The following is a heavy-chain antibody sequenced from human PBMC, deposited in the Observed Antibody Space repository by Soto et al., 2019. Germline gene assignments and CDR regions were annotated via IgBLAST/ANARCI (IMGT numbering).Heavy chain of an antibody. CDR3: ARGFLEWLSPSFDY. CDR1: GYTFTSYG. J-gene: IGHJ4*02. Sequence: QVQLVQSGAEVKKPGASVKVSCKASGYTFTSYGIGWLRQAPGQGPEWMGWISAYNGNTNYAQNLQGRVTMTTDTSTSTTYMGLRSLRSYDTAVYYCARGFLEWLSPSFDYWGQGTLVTVSS. V-gene: IGHV1-18*01. CDR2: ISAYNGNT. D-gene: IGHD3-3*01.